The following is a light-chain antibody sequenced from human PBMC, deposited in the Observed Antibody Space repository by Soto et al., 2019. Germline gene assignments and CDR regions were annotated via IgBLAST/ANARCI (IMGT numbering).Light chain of an antibody. CDR2: EAS. J-gene: IGKJ1*01. V-gene: IGKV1-39*01. CDR1: QSIDCC. CDR3: LQTYTAPAT. Sequence: DIQMTQSPSSLSASVGDRVTITCRASQSIDCCLSWYQQKPGKAPNLLICEASSLQSGVPSRFSGSGYGTDFTLTISSLQREDLATSRCLQTYTAPATFGQGTRVEI.